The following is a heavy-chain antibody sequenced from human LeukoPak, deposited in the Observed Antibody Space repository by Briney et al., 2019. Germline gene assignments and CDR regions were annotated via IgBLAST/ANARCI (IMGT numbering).Heavy chain of an antibody. J-gene: IGHJ4*02. CDR2: ISTTSRYI. Sequence: GGSLSLSCAASGFXFSSYSINWVRQAPGKGLEWVSSISTTSRYIYYADSVKGRFTVSRDNAKNSLYLQMNSLRAEDTAVYYCARGNSDYDHDYWGQGTLVTVSS. V-gene: IGHV3-21*01. CDR1: GFXFSSYS. D-gene: IGHD5-12*01. CDR3: ARGNSDYDHDY.